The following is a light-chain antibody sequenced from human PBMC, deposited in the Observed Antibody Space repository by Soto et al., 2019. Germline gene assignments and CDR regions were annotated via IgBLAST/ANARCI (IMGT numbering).Light chain of an antibody. J-gene: IGKJ2*01. CDR1: QSISSW. V-gene: IGKV1-5*03. Sequence: DIQMTQSPSTLSASVGDRVTITCRASQSISSWLAWYQQKPGKAPKLLIYKASSLESGAPSRFSGSGSGTEFTLTISSLQPDDFATYYCQQYNSQYTFGQGTKLEIK. CDR3: QQYNSQYT. CDR2: KAS.